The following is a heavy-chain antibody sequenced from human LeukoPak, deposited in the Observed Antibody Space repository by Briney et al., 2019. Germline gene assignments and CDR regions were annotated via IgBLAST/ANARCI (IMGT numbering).Heavy chain of an antibody. Sequence: GGSLRLSCAASGFTFRISWMSWVRQAPGKGLEWVASIKEDGSEKNYVDSVKGRFTISRDNDNNSLYLHTNSLRVDDTAFYYCARGARPDSWGQGTLVTVSS. CDR1: GFTFRISW. CDR2: IKEDGSEK. J-gene: IGHJ5*01. V-gene: IGHV3-7*04. CDR3: ARGARPDS. D-gene: IGHD6-25*01.